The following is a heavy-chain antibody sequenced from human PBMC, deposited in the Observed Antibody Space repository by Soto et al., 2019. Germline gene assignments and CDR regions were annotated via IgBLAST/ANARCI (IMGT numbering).Heavy chain of an antibody. J-gene: IGHJ4*02. CDR3: ARGAAARTAYFDY. CDR2: IYNSGST. V-gene: IGHV4-59*01. CDR1: GGSISHYY. D-gene: IGHD2-2*01. Sequence: PSETLSLTCTVFGGSISHYYWSWIRQPPGKGLVWLGHIYNSGSTIYNPSLKSRVTISVDTSKNKMSLELTSVSAADTAVYYCARGAAARTAYFDYWGRGTQVTSPQ.